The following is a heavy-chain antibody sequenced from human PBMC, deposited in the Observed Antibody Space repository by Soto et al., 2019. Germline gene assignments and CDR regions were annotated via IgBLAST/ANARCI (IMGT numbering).Heavy chain of an antibody. Sequence: QVQLVQSGAEVKKPGSSVKVSCKASGGTFSSYAISWVRQAPGQGLGWMGGIIPIFGTANYAQKFQGRVTITADESTSTAYMELSSLRSEDTAVYYCARGKQQLVMKPHYFDYWGQGTLVTVSS. J-gene: IGHJ4*02. CDR2: IIPIFGTA. CDR3: ARGKQQLVMKPHYFDY. CDR1: GGTFSSYA. V-gene: IGHV1-69*12. D-gene: IGHD6-13*01.